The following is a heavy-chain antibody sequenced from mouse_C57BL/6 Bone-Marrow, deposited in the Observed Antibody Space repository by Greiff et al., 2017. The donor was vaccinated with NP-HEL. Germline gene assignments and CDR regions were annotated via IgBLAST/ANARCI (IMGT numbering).Heavy chain of an antibody. Sequence: VQRVESGAELARPGASVKLSCTASGYTFTSYGISWVKQRTGQGLEWIGEIYPRSGNTYYNEKFKGKATLTVDTSSSTAYMQLSSLTSEDSAVYYCARSRGYSNAPYAMDYWGQGTSVTVSS. CDR1: GYTFTSYG. CDR3: ARSRGYSNAPYAMDY. D-gene: IGHD2-5*01. J-gene: IGHJ4*01. CDR2: IYPRSGNT. V-gene: IGHV1-81*01.